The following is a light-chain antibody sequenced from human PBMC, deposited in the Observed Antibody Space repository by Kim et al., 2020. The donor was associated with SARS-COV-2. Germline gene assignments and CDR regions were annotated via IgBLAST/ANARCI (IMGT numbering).Light chain of an antibody. J-gene: IGKJ4*01. CDR3: LQANSFPLT. Sequence: ASVGDRVTITCRTSQDISRWLAWYQQKPGKAPKLLIYDASSVQSGVPSRFSGSGSGTDFTLTISSLQPEDFATYYCLQANSFPLTFGGGTKVDIK. V-gene: IGKV1-12*01. CDR1: QDISRW. CDR2: DAS.